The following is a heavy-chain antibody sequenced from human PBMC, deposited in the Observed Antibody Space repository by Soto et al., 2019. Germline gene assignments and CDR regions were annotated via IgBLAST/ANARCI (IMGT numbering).Heavy chain of an antibody. Sequence: HDPGQGLEWMGWISAYNGNTNYAQKLQGRVTMTTDTSTSTAYMELGSLRSDDTAVYYFERDTDYYGSGFDPWGQGTLVTVSS. V-gene: IGHV1-18*01. D-gene: IGHD3-10*01. CDR2: ISAYNGNT. J-gene: IGHJ5*02. CDR3: ERDTDYYGSGFDP.